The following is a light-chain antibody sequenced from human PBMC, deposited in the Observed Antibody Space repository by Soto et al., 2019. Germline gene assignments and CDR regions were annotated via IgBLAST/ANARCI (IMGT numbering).Light chain of an antibody. J-gene: IGKJ1*01. CDR3: QQRSNWPGT. V-gene: IGKV3-11*01. Sequence: EIVLTQSPGTLSLSPGERATLSCRASQSVSSSLAWYQQKPGQAPRLLIYDASNRATGIPVRFSGSGSGTDFTLTISSLEPEDFAVYYCQQRSNWPGTFGQGTKVDIK. CDR2: DAS. CDR1: QSVSSS.